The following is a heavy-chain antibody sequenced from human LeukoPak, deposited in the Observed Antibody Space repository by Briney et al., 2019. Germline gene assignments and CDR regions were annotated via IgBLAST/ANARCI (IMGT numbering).Heavy chain of an antibody. CDR3: ARDATYYDSWSGYFHADY. CDR1: GFTFISYW. V-gene: IGHV3-7*01. D-gene: IGHD3-3*01. Sequence: AGGSLRLSCAASGFTFISYWMSWVRQAPGKGLEWVANIKQDGSEKYYVDSVKGRFTISRDNAKNSLYLQMNSLRAEHTAVYYCARDATYYDSWSGYFHADYWGQGTLVTVSS. CDR2: IKQDGSEK. J-gene: IGHJ4*02.